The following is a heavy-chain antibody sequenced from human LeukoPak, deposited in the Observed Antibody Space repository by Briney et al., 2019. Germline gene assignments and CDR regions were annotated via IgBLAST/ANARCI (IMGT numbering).Heavy chain of an antibody. J-gene: IGHJ4*02. D-gene: IGHD3-9*01. CDR3: ARMSRYFVWLSNPIDY. CDR1: GGTFSSYA. Sequence: SLKVSCKASGGTFSSYAISWVRQAPGQGLEWMGGIIPIIGTADYVQKIQGRVTTTADKSTSTAYMGLSSRRAEDTAVYYCARMSRYFVWLSNPIDYWGQGTLVTVSS. CDR2: IIPIIGTA. V-gene: IGHV1-69*06.